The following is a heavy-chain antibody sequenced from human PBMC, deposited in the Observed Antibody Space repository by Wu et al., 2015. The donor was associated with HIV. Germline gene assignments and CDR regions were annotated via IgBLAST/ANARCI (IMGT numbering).Heavy chain of an antibody. Sequence: QVQLVQSGPEVKRPGASVKLSCKASGYTFNTYGINWVRQAPGQGLEWMGWISAYNGNTNYAQKFQGRVTMTRDTSISTAYMELSRLRSEDTAVYYCARVNGDLRYFDYWGQGTLVTVSS. CDR1: GYTFNTYG. V-gene: IGHV1-18*01. CDR3: ARVNGDLRYFDY. D-gene: IGHD4-17*01. CDR2: ISAYNGNT. J-gene: IGHJ4*02.